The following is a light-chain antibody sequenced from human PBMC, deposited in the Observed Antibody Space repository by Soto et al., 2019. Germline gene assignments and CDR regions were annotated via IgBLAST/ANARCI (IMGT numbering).Light chain of an antibody. CDR1: QSVSNNY. CDR2: GAS. CDR3: QQRSNWPRT. V-gene: IGKV3D-20*02. Sequence: IVLTQSPGTLSLSPGERATLSCRASQSVSNNYLAWYQQKPGQAPRLLIYGASNRATGIPDRFSGSGSGTDFTLTISRLEPEDFAVYYCQQRSNWPRTFGQGTKVDIK. J-gene: IGKJ1*01.